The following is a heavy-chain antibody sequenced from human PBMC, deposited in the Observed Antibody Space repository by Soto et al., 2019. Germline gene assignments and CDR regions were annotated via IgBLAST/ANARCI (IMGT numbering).Heavy chain of an antibody. Sequence: PSETLSLTCIVSGGSISDYYWNWIRQPPGKGLEWIGYIYFSGITIYNPSLKNRVTISVDTSTNQFSLELSSVTAADTAVYYCARGYSSRKYYFDNWGQGTQVTVSS. V-gene: IGHV4-59*08. J-gene: IGHJ4*02. CDR3: ARGYSSRKYYFDN. CDR1: GGSISDYY. D-gene: IGHD6-13*01. CDR2: IYFSGIT.